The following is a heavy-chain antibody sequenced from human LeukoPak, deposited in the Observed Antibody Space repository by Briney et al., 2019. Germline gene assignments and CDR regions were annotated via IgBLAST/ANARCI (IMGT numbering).Heavy chain of an antibody. CDR3: ARSGYSCGYIPFDY. CDR1: GGSFSGYY. Sequence: PSETLSLTCAVYGGSFSGYYWSWIRQPPGKGLEWIGEINHSGSTNYNPSLKSRVTISVDTSKNQFSLKLSSVTAADTAVYYCARSGYSCGYIPFDYWGQGTLVTVSS. D-gene: IGHD5-18*01. CDR2: INHSGST. J-gene: IGHJ4*02. V-gene: IGHV4-34*01.